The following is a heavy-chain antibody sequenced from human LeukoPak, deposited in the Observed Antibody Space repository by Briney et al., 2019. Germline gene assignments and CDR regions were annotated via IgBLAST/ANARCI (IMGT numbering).Heavy chain of an antibody. CDR1: GGTFSSYA. D-gene: IGHD4/OR15-4a*01. Sequence: GASVTVSCKASGGTFSSYAISWVRQAPGQGLEWMEGIIPIFGTANYAQKFQGRVTITADGSTSTAYMELSSLRSEDTAVYYCARAGGIYGGPQHFDYWGQGTLVTVSS. J-gene: IGHJ4*02. CDR3: ARAGGIYGGPQHFDY. V-gene: IGHV1-69*01. CDR2: IIPIFGTA.